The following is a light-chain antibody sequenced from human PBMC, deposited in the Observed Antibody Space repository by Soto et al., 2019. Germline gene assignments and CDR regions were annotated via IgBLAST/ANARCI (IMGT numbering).Light chain of an antibody. J-gene: IGKJ2*01. CDR3: QQYNNWLHT. V-gene: IGKV3-15*01. Sequence: EIVMTQSPATLSVSPGERATLSCRASQSVNTNLAWYQQKPGQAPRLLIYGASTRATGIPARFSGSGSGTDFTLTISRLQSEDFAVYYCQQYNNWLHTCGQGTKLEIK. CDR2: GAS. CDR1: QSVNTN.